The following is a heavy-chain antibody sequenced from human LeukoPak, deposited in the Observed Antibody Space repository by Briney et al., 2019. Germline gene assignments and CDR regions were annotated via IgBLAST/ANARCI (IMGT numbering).Heavy chain of an antibody. CDR1: GYTFTGYY. J-gene: IGHJ5*02. V-gene: IGHV1-2*02. Sequence: ASVKVSCKASGYTFTGYYMHWVRQAPGQGLEWMGWINPNSGGTNYAQKFQGRVTMTRDTSISTAYMELNRLRSDDTAVYYCARDGGYCSSTSCYRLLPNNWFDPWGQGTLVTVSS. CDR2: INPNSGGT. CDR3: ARDGGYCSSTSCYRLLPNNWFDP. D-gene: IGHD2-2*01.